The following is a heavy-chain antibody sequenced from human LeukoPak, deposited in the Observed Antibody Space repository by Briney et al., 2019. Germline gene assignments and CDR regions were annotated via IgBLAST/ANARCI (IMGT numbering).Heavy chain of an antibody. V-gene: IGHV3-30*02. J-gene: IGHJ4*02. D-gene: IGHD4-17*01. Sequence: GGSLRLSCAASGFTFSSYGMHWVRQAPGKGLEWVAFIRYDGSNKYYADSVKGRFTISRDNSKNTLYLQMNSLRAEDTAVYYCAKGPQYGDYGVLDYWGQGALVTVSS. CDR1: GFTFSSYG. CDR3: AKGPQYGDYGVLDY. CDR2: IRYDGSNK.